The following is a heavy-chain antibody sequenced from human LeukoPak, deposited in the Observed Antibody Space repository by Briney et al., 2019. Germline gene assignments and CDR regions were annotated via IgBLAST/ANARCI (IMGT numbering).Heavy chain of an antibody. CDR2: IGTAGDT. V-gene: IGHV3-13*01. J-gene: IGHJ6*02. CDR3: ARVGAPGYGMDV. CDR1: GFTFSSYD. Sequence: PGGSLRLSCAASGFTFSSYDMHWVRQATGKGLEWVSAIGTAGDTYYPGSVKGRFTISRENAKNSLYLQMNSLRAGDTAVYYCARVGAPGYGMDVWGQGTTVTVSS. D-gene: IGHD1-26*01.